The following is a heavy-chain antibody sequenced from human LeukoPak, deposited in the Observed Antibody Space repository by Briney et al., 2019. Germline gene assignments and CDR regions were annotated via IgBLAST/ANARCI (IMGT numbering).Heavy chain of an antibody. CDR3: AREEGKTFCGGDCSSVY. V-gene: IGHV3-21*01. CDR2: ITSGSSYI. D-gene: IGHD2-21*02. J-gene: IGHJ4*02. Sequence: AGWSLRLSCAASGFTFSSYTMKWVRQDPGKGLEGVSSITSGSSYIYYADSVKGRFTISRDNAKNSLYLQMSSLRAEDTAVYYCAREEGKTFCGGDCSSVYWGQGTLVTVSS. CDR1: GFTFSSYT.